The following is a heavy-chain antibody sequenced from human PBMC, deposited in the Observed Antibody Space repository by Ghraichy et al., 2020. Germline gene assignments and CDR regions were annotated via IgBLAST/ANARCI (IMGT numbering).Heavy chain of an antibody. CDR1: GFTFSNCA. CDR3: ARDRVTFGVGEIDY. V-gene: IGHV3-30*04. J-gene: IGHJ4*02. D-gene: IGHD3-3*01. Sequence: GGSQRLSCAASGFTFSNCAMHWVRQAPGKGLEWVAVISYDGTKKYYADSVKGRFIISRDNSKTRLFLEMNNLRAEDTAVYYCARDRVTFGVGEIDYWGQGTLVTVSS. CDR2: ISYDGTKK.